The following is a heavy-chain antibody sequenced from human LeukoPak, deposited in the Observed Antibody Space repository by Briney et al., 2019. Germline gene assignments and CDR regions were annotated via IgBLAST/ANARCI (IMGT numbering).Heavy chain of an antibody. CDR3: AKNKYDFWSGYYTGGMEGD. V-gene: IGHV1-8*01. Sequence: ASVKVFCKASGYTFTSYDINWVRQATGQGLEWMGWMNPNSGNTGYAQKFQGRVTMTRNTSISTAYMEPSSLRSEDTAVYYCAKNKYDFWSGYYTGGMEGDWGQGTLVTVSS. CDR1: GYTFTSYD. CDR2: MNPNSGNT. D-gene: IGHD3-3*01. J-gene: IGHJ4*02.